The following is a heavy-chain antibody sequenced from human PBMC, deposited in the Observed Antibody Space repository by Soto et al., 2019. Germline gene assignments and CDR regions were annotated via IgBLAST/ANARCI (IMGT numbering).Heavy chain of an antibody. D-gene: IGHD3-16*01. CDR3: ARVGGVAGGRPYYYYYYYMDV. Sequence: SETLSLTCTVSGGSISSYYWSWIRQPPGKGLEWIGYIYYSGSTNYNPSLKSRVTISVDTSKNQFSLKLSSVTAADTAVYYCARVGGVAGGRPYYYYYYYMDVWGKGTTVTVSS. CDR2: IYYSGST. J-gene: IGHJ6*03. V-gene: IGHV4-59*01. CDR1: GGSISSYY.